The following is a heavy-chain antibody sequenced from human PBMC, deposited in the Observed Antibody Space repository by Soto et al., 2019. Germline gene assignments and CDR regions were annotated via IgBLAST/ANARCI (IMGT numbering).Heavy chain of an antibody. V-gene: IGHV1-18*01. Sequence: QVQLVQSGPEVKKPGASVKVSCTASGYTFTRHGFSWVRQAPGQGLEWMGWISTYNVNPNYARKFQGRVTMTADKSASTVFMQLTSPRPDDTAIYFCAREGRIGCLEIDHWGQGTLVTVSS. CDR2: ISTYNVNP. J-gene: IGHJ4*02. D-gene: IGHD1-1*01. CDR1: GYTFTRHG. CDR3: AREGRIGCLEIDH.